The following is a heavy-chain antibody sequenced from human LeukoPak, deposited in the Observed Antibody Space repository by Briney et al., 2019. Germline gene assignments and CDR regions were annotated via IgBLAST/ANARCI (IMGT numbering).Heavy chain of an antibody. CDR3: ARVGYSSSWHPFDY. V-gene: IGHV4-59*01. CDR1: GGSISSYY. Sequence: SETLSLTCTVSGGSISSYYWSWIRQPPGKGLEWIGYICYSGSTNYNPSLKSRVTISVDTSKNQFSLKLSSVTAADTAVYYCARVGYSSSWHPFDYWGQGTLVTVSS. D-gene: IGHD6-13*01. J-gene: IGHJ4*02. CDR2: ICYSGST.